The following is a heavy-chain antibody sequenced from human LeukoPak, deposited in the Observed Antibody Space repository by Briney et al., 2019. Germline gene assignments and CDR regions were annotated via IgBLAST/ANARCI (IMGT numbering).Heavy chain of an antibody. J-gene: IGHJ4*02. CDR3: ATLGVGTTTAFDY. V-gene: IGHV5-10-1*01. D-gene: IGHD1-26*01. Sequence: GESLKISCKGSGYSFTSYWITWVRQMPGKGLEWMGRIDPSDSYTNYSPSFQGHVTISADKSISTAFLQWGSLKASDTAMYYCATLGVGTTTAFDYWGQGTLVTVSS. CDR1: GYSFTSYW. CDR2: IDPSDSYT.